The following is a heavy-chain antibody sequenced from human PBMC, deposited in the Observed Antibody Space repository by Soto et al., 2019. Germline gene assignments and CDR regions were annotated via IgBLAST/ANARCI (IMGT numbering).Heavy chain of an antibody. CDR3: AREDSIIIPAVSDF. CDR1: GFAFNNYG. Sequence: GGSLRLSCTVSGFAFNNYGINWVRQAPGKGLEWVSSISKSDYTYYSDSVKGRFTISRDNAKSSVSLQMNTLRVEDTAVYYCAREDSIIIPAVSDFWGQGTLVTVSS. D-gene: IGHD2-2*01. J-gene: IGHJ4*02. CDR2: ISKSDYT. V-gene: IGHV3-21*01.